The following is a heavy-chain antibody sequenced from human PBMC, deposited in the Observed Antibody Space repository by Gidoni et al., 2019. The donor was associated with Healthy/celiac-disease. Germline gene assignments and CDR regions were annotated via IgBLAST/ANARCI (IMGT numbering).Heavy chain of an antibody. CDR2: IYWDDDK. Sequence: QITLKESGPTLVKPTQTLTLNCTFSGFSLSTSGVGVGWIRQPPGKALEWLALIYWDDDKRYSPSLKSRLTITKDTSKHQVVLTMTNMDPVDTATYYCAHSRWELADAFDIWGQGTMVTVSS. CDR1: GFSLSTSGVG. V-gene: IGHV2-5*02. CDR3: AHSRWELADAFDI. J-gene: IGHJ3*02. D-gene: IGHD1-26*01.